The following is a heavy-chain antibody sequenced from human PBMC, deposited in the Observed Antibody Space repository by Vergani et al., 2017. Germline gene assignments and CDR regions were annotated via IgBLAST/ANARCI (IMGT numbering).Heavy chain of an antibody. CDR1: GYTFTSYG. Sequence: QVQLVQSGAEVKKPGASVKVSCKASGYTFTSYGISWVRQAPGQGLEWMGWISAYNGNTNYAQKLQGRVTMTTDTSTSTAYMELRSLRSDDTAMYYCARGLYCSGGSCYRTVGWFDPWGQGTLVTVSS. D-gene: IGHD2-15*01. CDR3: ARGLYCSGGSCYRTVGWFDP. J-gene: IGHJ5*02. CDR2: ISAYNGNT. V-gene: IGHV1-18*01.